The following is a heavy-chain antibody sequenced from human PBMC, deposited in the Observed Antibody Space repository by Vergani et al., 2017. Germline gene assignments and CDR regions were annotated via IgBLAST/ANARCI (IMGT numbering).Heavy chain of an antibody. J-gene: IGHJ4*02. CDR3: ARGPSYCSSTSCYLDY. CDR1: GYTFTSYG. Sequence: QVQMVQSRAEVKKPGASVKVSCKASGYTFTSYGISWVRQAPGQGLECMGWISTYNGNTNYAQNLQGRVTMTTETSTSTAYMELRSLRSDDTAVYYCARGPSYCSSTSCYLDYWGQGTLVTVSS. V-gene: IGHV1-18*01. CDR2: ISTYNGNT. D-gene: IGHD2-2*01.